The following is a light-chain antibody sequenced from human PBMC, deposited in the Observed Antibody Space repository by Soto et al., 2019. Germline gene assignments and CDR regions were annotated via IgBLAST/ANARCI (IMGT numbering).Light chain of an antibody. J-gene: IGKJ1*01. Sequence: EIVLTQSPGTLSLSPGERATLSCRASQSISRNYLGWYQQNPGQAPRLLIYGASNRATGIPDRFSGSGSGTDFTLTISRLEPEDFAVYYCQQYGDSPWTFGQGTKVDIK. CDR1: QSISRNY. CDR2: GAS. V-gene: IGKV3-20*01. CDR3: QQYGDSPWT.